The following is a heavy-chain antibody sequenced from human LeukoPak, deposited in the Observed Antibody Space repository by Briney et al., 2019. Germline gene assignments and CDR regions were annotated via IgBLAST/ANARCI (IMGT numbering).Heavy chain of an antibody. D-gene: IGHD6-13*01. V-gene: IGHV4-31*11. CDR3: ARGGSLPGIAASDAFDI. CDR2: IYYSGST. Sequence: SDTLSLTCAVYGGSFSGYYWSWIRQHPGKGLEWIGYIYYSGSTYYNPSLKSRVTISVDTSKNQFSLKLSSVTAADTAVYYCARGGSLPGIAASDAFDIWGQGTMVTVSS. J-gene: IGHJ3*02. CDR1: GGSFSGYY.